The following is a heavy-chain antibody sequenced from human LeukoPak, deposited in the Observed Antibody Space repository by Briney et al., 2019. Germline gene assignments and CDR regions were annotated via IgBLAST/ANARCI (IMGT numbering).Heavy chain of an antibody. CDR2: ISSSSSYI. Sequence: PGGSLRRYCAAPGFTFSSYSMNWVRQAPGKGLEWVSSISSSSSYIYYADSVKGRFTISTDNAKNSLYLQMNRLRAEDTAVYYCAREESELWLFFGDWGQGTLVTVSS. V-gene: IGHV3-21*01. J-gene: IGHJ4*02. CDR1: GFTFSSYS. CDR3: AREESELWLFFGD. D-gene: IGHD5-18*01.